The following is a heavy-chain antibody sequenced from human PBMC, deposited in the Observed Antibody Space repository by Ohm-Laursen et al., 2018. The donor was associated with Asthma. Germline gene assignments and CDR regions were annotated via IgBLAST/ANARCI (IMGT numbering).Heavy chain of an antibody. CDR2: VNEDGSAK. CDR3: VRDDGDC. V-gene: IGHV3-7*01. J-gene: IGHJ4*02. CDR1: GFPLSSYW. Sequence: SLRLSCSASGFPLSSYWMSWVRQAPGKGLEWVASVNEDGSAKYYADSVKGRFTFLKNNAKNSQDLQMNSLRAEDTAVYYCVRDDGDCWGQGTLVTVSS.